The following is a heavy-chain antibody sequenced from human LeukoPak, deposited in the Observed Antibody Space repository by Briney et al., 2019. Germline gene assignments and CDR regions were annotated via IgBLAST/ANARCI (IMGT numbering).Heavy chain of an antibody. CDR1: GGSISNYY. V-gene: IGHV4-4*07. D-gene: IGHD3-22*01. Sequence: SETLSPTCTVSGGSISNYYWGWIRQPAGKGLEWIGRIYSSGNTNYNPSLMGRITMSVDTSKNQFSLKLTSVTAADTAVYYCARDRHYDSTAMRFDPWGQGTLVTVSS. J-gene: IGHJ5*02. CDR3: ARDRHYDSTAMRFDP. CDR2: IYSSGNT.